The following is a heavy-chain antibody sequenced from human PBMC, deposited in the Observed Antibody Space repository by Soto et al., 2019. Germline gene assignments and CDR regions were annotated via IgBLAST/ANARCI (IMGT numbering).Heavy chain of an antibody. V-gene: IGHV1-3*01. Sequence: ASVKVSCKASGYTFTSYAMHWVRQAPGQRLEWMGWINAGNGNTNYAQKLQGRVTMTTDTSTSTAHMELRSLRSDDTAVYYCARAGNYYGSGSIPPGWFDPWGQGTLVTVSS. CDR1: GYTFTSYA. J-gene: IGHJ5*02. CDR3: ARAGNYYGSGSIPPGWFDP. CDR2: INAGNGNT. D-gene: IGHD3-10*01.